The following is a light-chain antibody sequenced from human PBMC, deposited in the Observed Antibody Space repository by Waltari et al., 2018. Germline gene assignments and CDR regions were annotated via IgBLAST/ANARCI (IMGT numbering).Light chain of an antibody. CDR3: HQRNNWPFT. CDR1: QSVSSK. J-gene: IGKJ2*01. V-gene: IGKV3-11*01. CDR2: DAS. Sequence: EIVLTQSPVTLSLSPGERATLSCRASQSVSSKLAWYQQTPGQAPRLLMYDASNRATGIPARFSGSGSGTDFTLTISSLEPEDFAVYYCHQRNNWPFTFGQGTKLEIK.